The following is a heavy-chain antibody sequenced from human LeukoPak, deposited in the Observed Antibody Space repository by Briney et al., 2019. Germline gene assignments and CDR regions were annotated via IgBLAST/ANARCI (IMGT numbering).Heavy chain of an antibody. CDR1: GFTFSSFA. CDR3: AKDTEGVTYNWFDP. D-gene: IGHD3-10*01. Sequence: GGSLRLSCAASGFTFSSFAMSWVRQAPGKGLEWVSAISGSGGSTYYADSVKGRFTISRDNSKNTLYLQMNSLRAEDTAVYYCAKDTEGVTYNWFDPWGQGTLGTVSS. V-gene: IGHV3-23*01. J-gene: IGHJ5*02. CDR2: ISGSGGST.